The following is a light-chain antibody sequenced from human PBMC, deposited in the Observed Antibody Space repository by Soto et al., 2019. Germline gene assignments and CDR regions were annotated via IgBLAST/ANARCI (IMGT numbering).Light chain of an antibody. V-gene: IGLV1-51*01. CDR3: GTWDSSLIAL. J-gene: IGLJ1*01. Sequence: QSVLTQPPSVSAAPGQKVTISCSGSSSNIGNNYVSWYQQLPGTAPKLLIYDNNKRPSGIPDRFSGSKSGTSATLGITGLQTGDEADYYCGTWDSSLIALFGTGTKVTVL. CDR2: DNN. CDR1: SSNIGNNY.